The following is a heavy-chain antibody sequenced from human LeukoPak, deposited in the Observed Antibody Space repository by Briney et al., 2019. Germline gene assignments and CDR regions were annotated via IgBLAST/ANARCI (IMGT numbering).Heavy chain of an antibody. J-gene: IGHJ6*03. V-gene: IGHV1-18*01. D-gene: IGHD1-1*01. CDR1: VYTFTSYG. Sequence: ASVKVSCMASVYTFTSYGISWVRQAPGQGLEWMGWISAYNGNTIYAQTLQGRVTMTTDTSTSTAYMELRTLRSDDTAVYYCARGRSPGTSMEYYYDMDVWGKGTTVTV. CDR2: ISAYNGNT. CDR3: ARGRSPGTSMEYYYDMDV.